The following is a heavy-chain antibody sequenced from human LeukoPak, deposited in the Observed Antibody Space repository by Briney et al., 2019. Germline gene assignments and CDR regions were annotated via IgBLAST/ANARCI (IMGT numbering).Heavy chain of an antibody. CDR2: IYNSGST. Sequence: AETLSLTCTVSGGSISSHYWSWIRQPPGKGLEWIGYIYNSGSTNYNPSLKSRVTISVDTSKSQFSLKLSSVTAADTAVYYCARGAGWLPLVWGQGTLVTVSS. J-gene: IGHJ4*02. V-gene: IGHV4-59*11. CDR1: GGSISSHY. CDR3: ARGAGWLPLV. D-gene: IGHD5-24*01.